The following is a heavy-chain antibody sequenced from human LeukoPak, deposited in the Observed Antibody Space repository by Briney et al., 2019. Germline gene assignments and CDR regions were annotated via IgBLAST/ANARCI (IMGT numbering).Heavy chain of an antibody. D-gene: IGHD5-12*01. CDR1: GGSISTSNYY. V-gene: IGHV4-39*07. J-gene: IGHJ4*02. CDR3: AKSHEMVATFSVYHY. Sequence: SETLSLTCTVSGGSISTSNYYWGWIRQPPGKGLEWIGNIFYSGSTYYSPSLKSRVTISLDTSRNQFSLKLTSVTAADTAVYYCAKSHEMVATFSVYHYWGQGTPVTVSS. CDR2: IFYSGST.